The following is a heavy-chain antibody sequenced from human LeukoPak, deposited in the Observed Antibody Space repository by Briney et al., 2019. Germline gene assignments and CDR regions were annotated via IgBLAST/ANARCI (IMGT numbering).Heavy chain of an antibody. CDR2: MNPNSGNT. V-gene: IGHV1-8*01. Sequence: GASVKVSCKASGYTFTSYDINWVRQATGQGLEWMGWMNPNSGNTGYAQKFQGRVTMTRNTSISTAYMELSSLRSEDTAVYYCARALITIFGVVTIDAFDIWGQGTMVTVSS. D-gene: IGHD3-3*01. J-gene: IGHJ3*02. CDR3: ARALITIFGVVTIDAFDI. CDR1: GYTFTSYD.